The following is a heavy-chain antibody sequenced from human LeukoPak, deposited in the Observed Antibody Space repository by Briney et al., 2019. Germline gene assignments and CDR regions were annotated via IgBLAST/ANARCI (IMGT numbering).Heavy chain of an antibody. Sequence: GGSLRLSCAASGFTFTYYAMNWVRQAPGKGLEWVSAISGSDGSTYYADSVKGRFTISRDNSKNTLFLQMNSLRDQDTAVYYCARDLRSGWYYFDFWGQGTLVTVSS. CDR1: GFTFTYYA. CDR2: ISGSDGST. CDR3: ARDLRSGWYYFDF. J-gene: IGHJ4*02. V-gene: IGHV3-23*01. D-gene: IGHD6-19*01.